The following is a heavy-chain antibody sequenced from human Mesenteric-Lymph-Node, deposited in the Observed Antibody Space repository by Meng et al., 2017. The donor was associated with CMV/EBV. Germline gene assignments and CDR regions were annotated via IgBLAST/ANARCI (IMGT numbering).Heavy chain of an antibody. V-gene: IGHV3-30*02. D-gene: IGHD2-2*02. CDR3: ARKGYCSDTSCYNIGILGDF. CDR2: IHSDGGTK. CDR1: GFNFRIYG. J-gene: IGHJ4*01. Sequence: GESLKISCSASGFNFRIYGMHWVRQAPGRGLEWVAFIHSDGGTKYYADSVKGRFTIFRDTSKNTLYLEMNSLRPQDTAVYYCARKGYCSDTSCYNIGILGDFWGQGALVTVSS.